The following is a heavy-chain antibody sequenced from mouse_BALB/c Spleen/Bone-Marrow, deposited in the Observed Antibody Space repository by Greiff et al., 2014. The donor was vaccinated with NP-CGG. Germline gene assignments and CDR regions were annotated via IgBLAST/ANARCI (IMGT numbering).Heavy chain of an antibody. V-gene: IGHV5-12*02. D-gene: IGHD2-4*01. CDR1: GFTFSDYY. CDR2: ISNGGGST. J-gene: IGHJ3*01. Sequence: EVNVVESGGGLVQPGGSLKLYCATSGFTFSDYYMYWVRQTPEKRLEWVAYISNGGGSTYYPDTVKGRFTISRDNAKNTLYLQMSRLKSEDTAMYYCARHNYDETWFAYWGQGTLVTVSA. CDR3: ARHNYDETWFAY.